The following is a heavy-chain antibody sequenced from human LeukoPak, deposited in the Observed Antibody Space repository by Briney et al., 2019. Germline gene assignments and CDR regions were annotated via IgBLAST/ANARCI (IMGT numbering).Heavy chain of an antibody. V-gene: IGHV3-23*01. J-gene: IGHJ4*02. CDR1: GFTFSSYA. Sequence: GGSLRLSCAASGFTFSSYAMSWLRQAPGKGLEWVSAISGSGGSTYYADSVKGRFTISRDNSKNTLYLQMNSLRAEDTALYYCAKDVRIAARQAANYFDYWRQGTLVTVSS. CDR3: AKDVRIAARQAANYFDY. CDR2: ISGSGGST. D-gene: IGHD6-6*01.